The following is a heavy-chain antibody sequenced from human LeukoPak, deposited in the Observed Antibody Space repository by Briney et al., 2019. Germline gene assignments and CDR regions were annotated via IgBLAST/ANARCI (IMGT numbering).Heavy chain of an antibody. D-gene: IGHD2-8*02. Sequence: SETLSLTCAVYGGSFSGYQWSWIRQPPGKGLEWIGEINHSGSTNYNPSLKSRVTISVDRSKNQFSLKLSSVTAADTAVYYCARVTGGRTGWFDPWGQGTLVTVSS. J-gene: IGHJ5*02. V-gene: IGHV4-34*01. CDR3: ARVTGGRTGWFDP. CDR2: INHSGST. CDR1: GGSFSGYQ.